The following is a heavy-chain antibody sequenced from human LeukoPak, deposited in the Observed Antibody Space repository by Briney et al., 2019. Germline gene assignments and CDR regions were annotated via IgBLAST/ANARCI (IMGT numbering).Heavy chain of an antibody. V-gene: IGHV3-30*04. Sequence: GGSLRLSCTASGFTFSSYAMHWVRQAPGKGLEWVAVISYDGSNKYYADSVKGRFTISRDNSKNTLYLQMNSLRAEDTAVYYCARDFSLGSYYYMDVWGKGTTVTVSS. CDR1: GFTFSSYA. CDR2: ISYDGSNK. CDR3: ARDFSLGSYYYMDV. J-gene: IGHJ6*03. D-gene: IGHD3-16*01.